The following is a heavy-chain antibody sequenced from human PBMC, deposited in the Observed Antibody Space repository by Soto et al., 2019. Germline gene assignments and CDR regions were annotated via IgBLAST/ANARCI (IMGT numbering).Heavy chain of an antibody. CDR2: IWSDGNNR. CDR1: GFMFSNHG. J-gene: IGHJ6*02. Sequence: PGGSLRLSCAASGFMFSNHGMHWVRQAPGKGLEWVAVIWSDGNNRYYADSVKGRFTISRDNSKNTLYLQMNSLRAEDTAVYYCTRGNYYGMDVWGQGTTVTVSS. CDR3: TRGNYYGMDV. V-gene: IGHV3-33*01.